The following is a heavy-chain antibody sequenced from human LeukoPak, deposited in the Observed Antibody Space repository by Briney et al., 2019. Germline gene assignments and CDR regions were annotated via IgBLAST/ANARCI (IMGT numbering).Heavy chain of an antibody. J-gene: IGHJ6*02. CDR3: ARSVRYYYGSGISSGMDV. CDR2: IYYSGST. V-gene: IGHV4-59*01. D-gene: IGHD3-10*01. Sequence: SETLSLTCTVSGGSISIYYWSWIRQPPGKGLEWIGYIYYSGSTNYNPSLKSRVTISVDTSKNQFSLKLSSVTAADTAVYYCARSVRYYYGSGISSGMDVWGQGTTVTVSS. CDR1: GGSISIYY.